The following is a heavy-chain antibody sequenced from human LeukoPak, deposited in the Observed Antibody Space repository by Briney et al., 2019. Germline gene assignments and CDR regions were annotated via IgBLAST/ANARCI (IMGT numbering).Heavy chain of an antibody. CDR3: AVDSSGWYPGY. Sequence: PSETLSLTCTVSGGSGSRGSYYWSWIRQPPGKGLEWIGEINHTGSTNYNPSLKSRVTISVDTSKNQFSLKLSSVTAADTAAYYCAVDSSGWYPGYWGQGTLVTVSS. CDR2: INHTGST. CDR1: GGSGSRGSYY. D-gene: IGHD6-19*01. J-gene: IGHJ4*02. V-gene: IGHV4-39*07.